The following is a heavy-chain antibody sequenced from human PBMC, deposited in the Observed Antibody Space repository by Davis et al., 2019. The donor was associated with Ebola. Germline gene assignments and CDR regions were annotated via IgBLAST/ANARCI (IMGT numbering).Heavy chain of an antibody. D-gene: IGHD6-19*01. Sequence: GESLKISCAASGFTFSSYSMNWVRQAPGKGLEWVSSISSSSSYIYYADSVKGRFTISRDNAKNSLYLQMNSLRAEDTAVYYCARDKGSGWFDPWGQGTLVTVSS. J-gene: IGHJ5*02. CDR3: ARDKGSGWFDP. CDR2: ISSSSSYI. CDR1: GFTFSSYS. V-gene: IGHV3-21*01.